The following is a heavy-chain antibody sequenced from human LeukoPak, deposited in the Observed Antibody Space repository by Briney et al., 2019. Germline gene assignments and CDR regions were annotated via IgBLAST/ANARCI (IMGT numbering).Heavy chain of an antibody. D-gene: IGHD1-26*01. Sequence: ASVKVSCKASGYTFIGYYVHWVRQAPGQGLEWMGWINSKSGGTNYAQKFQGRVAMTRDTSISTAYMELSRLRSDDTAVYYCARSLIGATVRFDPWGQGTLVTVSS. CDR1: GYTFIGYY. J-gene: IGHJ5*02. CDR2: INSKSGGT. V-gene: IGHV1-2*02. CDR3: ARSLIGATVRFDP.